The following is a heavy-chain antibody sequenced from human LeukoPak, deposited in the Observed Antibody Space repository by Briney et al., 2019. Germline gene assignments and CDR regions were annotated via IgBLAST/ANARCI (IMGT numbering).Heavy chain of an antibody. Sequence: SETLSLTCTVSGYSISSGYYWGWIRQPPGKGLEWIGSIYHSGSTYYNPSLKSRVTISVDTSKNQFSLKLSSVTAADTAVYYCARDQKQLANFDYWGQGTLVTVSS. CDR1: GYSISSGYY. D-gene: IGHD6-13*01. CDR3: ARDQKQLANFDY. V-gene: IGHV4-38-2*02. J-gene: IGHJ4*02. CDR2: IYHSGST.